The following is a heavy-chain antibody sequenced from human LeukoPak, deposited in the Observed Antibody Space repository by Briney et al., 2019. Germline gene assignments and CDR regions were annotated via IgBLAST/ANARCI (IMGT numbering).Heavy chain of an antibody. Sequence: PGVSLRLSCAASGISVSSNYMSWVHQAPGKGLEWVSVLYSGGSIYYADSVKGRFTISRDNSKNTLYLQMNSLRAEDTAVYYCARGGGYGQDFDYWGQGTLVTVSS. D-gene: IGHD5-12*01. CDR1: GISVSSNY. V-gene: IGHV3-53*01. CDR2: LYSGGSI. J-gene: IGHJ4*02. CDR3: ARGGGYGQDFDY.